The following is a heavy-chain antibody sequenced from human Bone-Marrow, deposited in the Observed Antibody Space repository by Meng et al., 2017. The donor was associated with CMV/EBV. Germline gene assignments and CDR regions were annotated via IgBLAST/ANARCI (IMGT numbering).Heavy chain of an antibody. CDR3: ARDGTKGHCDSTSCYSGGWFDP. D-gene: IGHD2-2*02. V-gene: IGHV3-30-3*01. CDR2: VSHDGSKK. CDR1: GFTFSSYA. Sequence: GESLKISCAASGFTFSSYAMHWVRQAPGKGLEWVAVVSHDGSKKFYADSVKGRFTISRDNPKNTVYLQMNSLRAEDTALYYCARDGTKGHCDSTSCYSGGWFDPWGQGTLVTVSS. J-gene: IGHJ5*02.